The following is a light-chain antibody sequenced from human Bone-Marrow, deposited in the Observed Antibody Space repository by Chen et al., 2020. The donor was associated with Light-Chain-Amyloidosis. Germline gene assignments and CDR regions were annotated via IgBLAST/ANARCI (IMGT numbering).Light chain of an antibody. V-gene: IGKV1-39*01. CDR1: QSISSY. CDR2: ATS. CDR3: QQSYSSPLT. J-gene: IGKJ4*01. Sequence: DIQLTHSPSSLAASVGDRVTITCRASQSISSYLNWYQLKSGSAPKPLIYATSSLQSGVPPRFSGSGSGTDFTLTISSLQPEDFATYYCQQSYSSPLTFGRGTKVEI.